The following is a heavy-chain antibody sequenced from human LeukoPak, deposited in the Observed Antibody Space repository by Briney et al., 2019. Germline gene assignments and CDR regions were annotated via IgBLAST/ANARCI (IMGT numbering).Heavy chain of an antibody. CDR1: GFTFSSYA. CDR2: ISGSGDSI. D-gene: IGHD2-2*01. V-gene: IGHV3-23*01. J-gene: IGHJ3*02. Sequence: GGSLRLSCAASGFTFSSYAMSWVRQTPGKGLEWVSGISGSGDSIYYADSVKGRFSISRDSSKNTLYLQMNSLKAEDTAVYYCAGQYQLLSNAFDIWGQGTMVTVS. CDR3: AGQYQLLSNAFDI.